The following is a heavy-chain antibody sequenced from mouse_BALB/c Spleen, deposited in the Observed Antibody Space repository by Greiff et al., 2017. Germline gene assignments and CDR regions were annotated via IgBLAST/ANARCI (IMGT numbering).Heavy chain of an antibody. CDR2: IYPGSGST. J-gene: IGHJ1*01. V-gene: IGHV1S22*01. D-gene: IGHD1-1*02. CDR1: GYTFTSYW. CDR3: TRRRGSYDV. Sequence: LKQPGSELVRSGASVKLSCKASGYTFTSYWMHWVKQRPGQGLEWIGNIYPGSGSTNYDEKFKSKATLTVDTSSNTAYLQLSSLTSADSAVYCCTRRRGSYDVWGAGTTVTVSS.